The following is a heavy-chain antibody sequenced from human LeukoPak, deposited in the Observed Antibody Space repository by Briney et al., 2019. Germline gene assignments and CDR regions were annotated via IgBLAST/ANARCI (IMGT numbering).Heavy chain of an antibody. CDR3: ARLYEGKRPPDY. Sequence: SETLSLTCTVFGDSIFSTTYCWGWIRQPPGKGLEWIGSIFHSGSTYYNPSLKSRVTISVDTSKNQLSLRLRSVTAADTAVYYCARLYEGKRPPDYWGQGTLVTVSS. V-gene: IGHV4-39*01. CDR1: GDSIFSTTYC. CDR2: IFHSGST. D-gene: IGHD2-8*01. J-gene: IGHJ4*02.